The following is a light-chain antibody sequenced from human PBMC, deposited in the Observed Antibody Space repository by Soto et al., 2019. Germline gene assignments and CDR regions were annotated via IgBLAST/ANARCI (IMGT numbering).Light chain of an antibody. V-gene: IGLV2-14*03. Sequence: QSVLTQPASVSGSLGQSITISCTGTSSDVGGYNYIFWCQQHPGKAPKLMIYEVSSRPSGVSNRFSGSRSGNTASLTISGLQTEDEADYYCSSYTASNTVVFGGGTQLTVL. CDR1: SSDVGGYNY. CDR3: SSYTASNTVV. CDR2: EVS. J-gene: IGLJ2*01.